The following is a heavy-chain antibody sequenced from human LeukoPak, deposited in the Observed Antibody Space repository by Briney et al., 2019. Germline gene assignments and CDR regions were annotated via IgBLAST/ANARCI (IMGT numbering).Heavy chain of an antibody. V-gene: IGHV3-43*02. CDR3: AKDTGTMVRGVTGYFDY. J-gene: IGHJ4*02. CDR2: ISGDGGST. CDR1: GFTFDDYA. Sequence: GGSLRLSCAASGFTFDDYAMHWVRQAPGKGLEWVSLISGDGGSTYYADSVKGRFTISRDNGKNSLYLQMNSLRTEDTALYYCAKDTGTMVRGVTGYFDYWGQGTLVTVSS. D-gene: IGHD3-10*01.